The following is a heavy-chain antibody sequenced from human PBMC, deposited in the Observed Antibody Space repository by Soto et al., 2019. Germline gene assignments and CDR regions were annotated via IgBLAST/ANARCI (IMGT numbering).Heavy chain of an antibody. V-gene: IGHV4-31*03. D-gene: IGHD3-10*01. CDR1: GGSISSGGYY. J-gene: IGHJ5*02. CDR3: ARVLRWFGGPNWFDP. CDR2: IYYSGST. Sequence: SETLSLTCTVSGGSISSGGYYWSWIRQHPGKGLEWIGYIYYSGSTYYNPSLKSRVTISVDTSKNQFSLKLSSVTAADTAVYYCARVLRWFGGPNWFDPWGQGTLVTVSS.